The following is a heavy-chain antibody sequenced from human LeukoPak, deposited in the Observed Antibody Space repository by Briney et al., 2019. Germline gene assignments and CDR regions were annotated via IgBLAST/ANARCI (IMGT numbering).Heavy chain of an antibody. J-gene: IGHJ5*02. V-gene: IGHV3-74*01. Sequence: GGSLRLSCAASGFTFSNFWMHWVRQAPGKGPVWVSRINSDGSTTTYADSVKGRFTISRDNAKNTLYLQMNSLGAKDTAVYYCARDWSTPWGQGTLVTVSS. CDR2: INSDGSTT. CDR3: ARDWSTP. D-gene: IGHD3-3*01. CDR1: GFTFSNFW.